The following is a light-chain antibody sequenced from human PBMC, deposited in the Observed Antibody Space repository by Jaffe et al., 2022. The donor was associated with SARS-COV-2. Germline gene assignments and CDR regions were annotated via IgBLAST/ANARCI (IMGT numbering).Light chain of an antibody. CDR3: QQSYSTPLYT. CDR2: AAS. CDR1: RSISTY. J-gene: IGKJ2*01. V-gene: IGKV1-39*01. Sequence: DIQMTQSPSSLSASIGDRVSITCRASRSISTYLNWYQKKPGKAPTLLIYAASNLQSGVPSRFSGSGSGTHFTLTIHSLQPEDIATYYCQQSYSTPLYTFGQGTRLDIK.